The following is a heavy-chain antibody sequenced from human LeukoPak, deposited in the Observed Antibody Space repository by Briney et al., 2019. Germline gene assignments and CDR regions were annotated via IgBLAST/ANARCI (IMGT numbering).Heavy chain of an antibody. D-gene: IGHD3-16*01. CDR3: ARGLRVGGYYMDV. CDR2: IYSGGST. Sequence: GGSLRLSCAASGFTVSSNYMSWVRQAPGKGLEWVSIIYSGGSTFYADSVKGRFTISRDNSKNTLYLQMNSLRAEDTAVYYCARGLRVGGYYMDVWGKGTTVTISS. V-gene: IGHV3-53*01. CDR1: GFTVSSNY. J-gene: IGHJ6*03.